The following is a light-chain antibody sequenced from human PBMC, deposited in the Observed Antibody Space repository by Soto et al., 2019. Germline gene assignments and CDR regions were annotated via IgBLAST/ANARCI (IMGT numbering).Light chain of an antibody. CDR1: QAVSSN. V-gene: IGKV3-15*01. J-gene: IGKJ1*01. Sequence: ILLPQSPATLSVSPGERATLSCRARQAVSSNSAWYQQQPGQAPRLLIYGVSTRATGVPARFSGSGSGTAFTLTISSLQSEDFTVYYCQQYGNWPLTFGQGSKVDIK. CDR3: QQYGNWPLT. CDR2: GVS.